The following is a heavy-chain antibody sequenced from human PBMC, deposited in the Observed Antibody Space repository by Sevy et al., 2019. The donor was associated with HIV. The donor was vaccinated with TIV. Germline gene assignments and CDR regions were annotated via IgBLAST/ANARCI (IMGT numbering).Heavy chain of an antibody. CDR1: GGSISSGGYY. V-gene: IGHV4-31*03. CDR3: ARDPVAYGGNSGLDY. Sequence: SETLSLTCTVSGGSISSGGYYWSWIRQHPGKGLEWIGYIYYSGSTYYNPPLKSRVTISVDTSKNQFSLKLSSVTAADTAVYYCARDPVAYGGNSGLDYWGQGTLVTVSS. CDR2: IYYSGST. D-gene: IGHD4-17*01. J-gene: IGHJ4*02.